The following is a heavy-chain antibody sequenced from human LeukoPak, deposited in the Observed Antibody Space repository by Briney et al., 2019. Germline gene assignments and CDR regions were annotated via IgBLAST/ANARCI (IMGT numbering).Heavy chain of an antibody. D-gene: IGHD2-2*01. Sequence: SETLSLTCTVSGGSISSGDYYWSWIRQPPGKGLEWIGYIYYSGSTNYNPSLKSRVTISVDTSKNQFSLKLSSVTAADTAVYYCARARDIVVVPAAEFDYWGQGTLVTVSS. J-gene: IGHJ4*02. CDR2: IYYSGST. CDR1: GGSISSGDYY. CDR3: ARARDIVVVPAAEFDY. V-gene: IGHV4-61*08.